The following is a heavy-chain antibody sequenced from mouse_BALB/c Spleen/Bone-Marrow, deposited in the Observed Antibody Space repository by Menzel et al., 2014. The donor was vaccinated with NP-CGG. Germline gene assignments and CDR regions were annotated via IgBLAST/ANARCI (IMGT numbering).Heavy chain of an antibody. Sequence: VQLQQSGAELVKPGASVKLSCTASGYTINDTYMHWVKQRPEQGLEWIGRIDPANGNTKYDPKFQGKATITADTSSNTAYLQLSSLTSEGTGVYYCARVRILRLRGLDLWGQGATLTGSS. CDR3: ARVRILRLRGLDL. CDR2: IDPANGNT. CDR1: GYTINDTY. J-gene: IGHJ2*01. V-gene: IGHV14-3*02. D-gene: IGHD1-2*01.